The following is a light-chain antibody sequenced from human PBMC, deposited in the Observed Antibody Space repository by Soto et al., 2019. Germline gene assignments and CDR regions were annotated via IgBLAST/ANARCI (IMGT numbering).Light chain of an antibody. Sequence: ENVLTPSPGTLSFSPGERTPLSFRASQSVSSSYLAWYQQKPGQAPRLLIYGASSRATGIPDRFSGSGSGTDFTLTISSLQSEDFAVYYCQQYNSWPLTFGPGTKVDIK. CDR1: QSVSSSY. CDR3: QQYNSWPLT. CDR2: GAS. V-gene: IGKV3-20*01. J-gene: IGKJ3*01.